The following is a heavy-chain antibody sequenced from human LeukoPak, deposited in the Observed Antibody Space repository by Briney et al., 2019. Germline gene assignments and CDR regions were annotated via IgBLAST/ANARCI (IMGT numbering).Heavy chain of an antibody. D-gene: IGHD4-17*01. J-gene: IGHJ6*03. CDR3: ARDYGDYATSYYYYYYMDV. V-gene: IGHV3-48*01. Sequence: GGSLRLSCAASGFNFNNYNINWVRQAPGKGLEWVSYITLSSSTTYYADSVKGRFTISRDNAKKSLYLQMNSLRAEDTAVYYCARDYGDYATSYYYYYYMDVWGKGTTVTVSS. CDR2: ITLSSSTT. CDR1: GFNFNNYN.